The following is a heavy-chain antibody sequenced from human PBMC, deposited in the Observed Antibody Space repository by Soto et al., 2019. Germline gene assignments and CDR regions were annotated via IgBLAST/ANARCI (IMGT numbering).Heavy chain of an antibody. CDR2: ISYDGSNK. D-gene: IGHD2-2*01. Sequence: GGSLRLSCAASGFTFSSYGMHWVRQAPGKGLEWMAVISYDGSNKYYADSVEGRFTISRDNSKNTLYLQMNSLRAEDTAVYYCGGTSLAYDYWGQGTLVTVSS. V-gene: IGHV3-30*03. J-gene: IGHJ4*02. CDR3: GGTSLAYDY. CDR1: GFTFSSYG.